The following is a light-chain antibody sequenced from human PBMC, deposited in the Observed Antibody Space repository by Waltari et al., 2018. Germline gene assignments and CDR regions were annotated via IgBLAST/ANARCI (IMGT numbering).Light chain of an antibody. CDR2: GAS. CDR1: QSVDLNY. CDR3: QQYGKSPLT. J-gene: IGKJ4*01. V-gene: IGKV3-20*01. Sequence: IMFTPSPGTLSLCPGVSATLSCRASQSVDLNYLAWYQQKPGQAPRLLIYGASSRATGIPDRFSGSVSGTDFTLTISRLEPEDFAVYHCQQYGKSPLTFGGGTKVEIK.